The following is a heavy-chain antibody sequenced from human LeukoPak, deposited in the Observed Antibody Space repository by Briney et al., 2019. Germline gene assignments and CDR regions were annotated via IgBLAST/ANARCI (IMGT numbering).Heavy chain of an antibody. CDR3: ARVRPDYYDSSGRDDAFDI. CDR2: MNPNSGNT. J-gene: IGHJ3*02. D-gene: IGHD3-22*01. Sequence: ASVKVSCKASGYTFTSYDINWVRQATGQGLEWMGWMNPNSGNTGYAQKFQGRVTITRNTSISTAYMELSSLRSEDTAVYYCARVRPDYYDSSGRDDAFDIWGQGTMVTVSS. CDR1: GYTFTSYD. V-gene: IGHV1-8*03.